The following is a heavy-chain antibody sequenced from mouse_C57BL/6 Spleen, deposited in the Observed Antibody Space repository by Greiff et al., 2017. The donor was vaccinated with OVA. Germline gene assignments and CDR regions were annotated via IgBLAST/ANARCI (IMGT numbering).Heavy chain of an antibody. CDR2: IDPSDSET. CDR1: GYTFTSYW. V-gene: IGHV1-52*01. J-gene: IGHJ3*01. Sequence: VQLQQPGAELVRPGSSVKLSCKASGYTFTSYWMHWVKQRPIQGLEWIGNIDPSDSETHYNQKFKDKATLTVDKSSSTAYMQLSSLTSEDSAVYYCARELGREGFAYWGQGTLVTVSA. D-gene: IGHD4-1*01. CDR3: ARELGREGFAY.